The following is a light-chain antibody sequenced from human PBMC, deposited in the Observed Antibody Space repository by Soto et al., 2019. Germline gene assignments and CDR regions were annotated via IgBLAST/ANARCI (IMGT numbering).Light chain of an antibody. CDR1: QSISSY. CDR2: AAS. CDR3: QQSDSRRWT. J-gene: IGKJ1*01. Sequence: DIQMTPSPSSLSASVGDRVNITCRASQSISSYLYWYQQKPGKAPKLMVFAASILHTGVPSRFSGSGSGTDFTLTITSLQPEDFATYYCQQSDSRRWTFGPGTKVDIK. V-gene: IGKV1-39*01.